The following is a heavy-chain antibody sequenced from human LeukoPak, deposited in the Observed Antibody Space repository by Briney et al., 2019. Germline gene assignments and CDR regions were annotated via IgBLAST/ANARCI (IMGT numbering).Heavy chain of an antibody. Sequence: ASVKVSCKASGYTFTSYGISWVRQAPGQGLEWMGWISAYNGNTNYAQKLQGRVTMTTDTSTSTAYMGLRSLRSDDTAVYYCARDAYYDFWSGYYSWAQPSYYFDYWGQRTLVTVSS. J-gene: IGHJ4*02. CDR1: GYTFTSYG. CDR3: ARDAYYDFWSGYYSWAQPSYYFDY. D-gene: IGHD3-3*01. V-gene: IGHV1-18*01. CDR2: ISAYNGNT.